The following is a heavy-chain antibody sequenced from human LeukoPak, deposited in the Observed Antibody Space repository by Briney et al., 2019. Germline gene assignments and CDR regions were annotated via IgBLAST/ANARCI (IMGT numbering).Heavy chain of an antibody. CDR2: MNPNSGGT. D-gene: IGHD6-19*01. J-gene: IGHJ4*02. Sequence: ASVKVSCKPSGYTFTAYYIHWVRQAPGQGLEWMGWMNPNSGGTNYAQKFQGRVSMTSDTSISTAYMELSGLTFDDTAVYYCARYYSVWYTDYWGQGTLVTVSS. V-gene: IGHV1-2*02. CDR3: ARYYSVWYTDY. CDR1: GYTFTAYY.